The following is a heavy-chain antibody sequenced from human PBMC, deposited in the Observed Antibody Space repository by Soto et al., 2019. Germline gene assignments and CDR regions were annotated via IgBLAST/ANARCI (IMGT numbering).Heavy chain of an antibody. Sequence: PSETLSLTCTVSGGSISSSSYYWGWIRQPPGKGLEWIGSIYYSGSTYYNPSLKSRVTISVDTSKNQFSLKLSSVTAADTAVYYCARHVGYDFWSGYLSGHYYYGIDVWGQGTTVTVSS. J-gene: IGHJ6*02. V-gene: IGHV4-39*01. CDR2: IYYSGST. D-gene: IGHD3-3*01. CDR1: GGSISSSSYY. CDR3: ARHVGYDFWSGYLSGHYYYGIDV.